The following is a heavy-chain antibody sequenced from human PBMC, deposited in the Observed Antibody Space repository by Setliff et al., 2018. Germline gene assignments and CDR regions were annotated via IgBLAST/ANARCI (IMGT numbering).Heavy chain of an antibody. Sequence: GASVKVSCKASGYTLTTYFMNWVRQAPGQGLEWMGYINTRTGNPMYAQGFTGLFVFSLDPSVSTAYLQISSLKAEDTALYYCATGSLVAAGTGHWGQGTLVTVSS. CDR3: ATGSLVAAGTGH. J-gene: IGHJ4*02. CDR2: INTRTGNP. V-gene: IGHV7-4-1*02. CDR1: GYTLTTYF. D-gene: IGHD6-13*01.